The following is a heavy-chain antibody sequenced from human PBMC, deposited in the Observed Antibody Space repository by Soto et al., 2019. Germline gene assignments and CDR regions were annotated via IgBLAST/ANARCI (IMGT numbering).Heavy chain of an antibody. CDR1: GFSFSNSW. CDR3: ATPGYSSGYYLDF. V-gene: IGHV3-15*07. J-gene: IGHJ4*02. D-gene: IGHD3-22*01. Sequence: EVQLVESGGGLVKPGGSLRLSCAASGFSFSNSWMNWVRQAPGKGLEWVGRVKSNSVGGTSDYAAPVKDRFTISRDDSKNTLYLQINSLKIEDTAVYYCATPGYSSGYYLDFWGQGTLVTVSS. CDR2: VKSNSVGGTS.